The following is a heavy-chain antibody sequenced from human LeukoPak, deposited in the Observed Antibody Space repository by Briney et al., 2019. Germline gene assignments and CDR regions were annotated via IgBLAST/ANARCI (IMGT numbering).Heavy chain of an antibody. CDR1: GFSFSSNC. V-gene: IGHV3-7*03. D-gene: IGHD6-19*01. CDR2: IKEDGNEI. J-gene: IGHJ4*02. Sequence: PGGSLRLSCAVSGFSFSSNCMSWVRQAPGKGLEWVAKIKEDGNEIYYVDSVKGRFTISRDNSKNTLYLQMNSLRAEDTAVYYCAKTNGYSSGWYNYWGQGTLVTVSS. CDR3: AKTNGYSSGWYNY.